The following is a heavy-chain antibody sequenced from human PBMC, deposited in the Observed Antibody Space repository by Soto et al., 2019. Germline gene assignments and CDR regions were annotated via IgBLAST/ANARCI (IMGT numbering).Heavy chain of an antibody. CDR3: ARPLGAAGYDFDI. CDR2: IYYSGST. J-gene: IGHJ3*02. Sequence: QVQLQESGPGLVKPSQTLSLTCTVSGGSISSGGYYWSWIRQHPGKGLEWIGYIYYSGSTSYNPSLKSRVTISVDTSKNQFSLKLSSVTAADTAVYSCARPLGAAGYDFDIWGQGTMVTVSS. V-gene: IGHV4-31*03. D-gene: IGHD6-13*01. CDR1: GGSISSGGYY.